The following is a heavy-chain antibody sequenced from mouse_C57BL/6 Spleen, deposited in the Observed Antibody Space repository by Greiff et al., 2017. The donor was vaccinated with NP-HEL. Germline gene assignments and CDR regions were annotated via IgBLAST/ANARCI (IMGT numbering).Heavy chain of an antibody. D-gene: IGHD1-3*01. Sequence: EVQVVESGPGLVKPSQSLSLTCSVTGYSITSGYYWNWIRQFPGNKLEWMGYISYDGSNNYNPSLKNRISITRDTSKNQFFLKLNSVTTEDTATYYCARGSSFYAMDYWGQGTSVTVSS. V-gene: IGHV3-6*01. CDR3: ARGSSFYAMDY. CDR2: ISYDGSN. J-gene: IGHJ4*01. CDR1: GYSITSGYY.